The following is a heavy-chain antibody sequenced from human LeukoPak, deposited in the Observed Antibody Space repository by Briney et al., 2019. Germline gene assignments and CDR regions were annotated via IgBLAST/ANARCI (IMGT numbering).Heavy chain of an antibody. Sequence: PSETLSLTCTVSGGSISSSSYYWGWIRQPPGKGLEWIGSIYYSGSTYYNPSLKSRVTISVDTSKNQFSLKLSSVTAADTAVYYCARLPLVLLYGDYEAYGMDVWGQGTTVTVSS. CDR3: ARLPLVLLYGDYEAYGMDV. V-gene: IGHV4-39*01. D-gene: IGHD4-17*01. J-gene: IGHJ6*02. CDR1: GGSISSSSYY. CDR2: IYYSGST.